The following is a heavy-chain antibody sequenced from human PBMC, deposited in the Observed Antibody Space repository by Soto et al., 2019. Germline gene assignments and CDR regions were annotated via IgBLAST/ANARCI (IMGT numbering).Heavy chain of an antibody. Sequence: ASVKVSCKASGYTFSGHYMHWIRQAPGQGPEWLGWINANSGDTDRAPKFQDRLTMTRDTSISTAYMELSKLRSDDTAVYYCARGGALDGTSPPFNHWGQGTLVTVSS. V-gene: IGHV1-2*02. J-gene: IGHJ4*02. CDR1: GYTFSGHY. CDR2: INANSGDT. D-gene: IGHD6-19*01. CDR3: ARGGALDGTSPPFNH.